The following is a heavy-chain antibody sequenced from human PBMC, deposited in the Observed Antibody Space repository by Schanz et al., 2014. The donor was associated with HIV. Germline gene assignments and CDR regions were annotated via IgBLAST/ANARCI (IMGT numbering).Heavy chain of an antibody. Sequence: QVHLVESGGGVVQPGKSLRLSCAASGFTFSTNDMHWVRQLPGKGLEWVAVISHNGNNDYYAESVKGRFTISRDNAKNSLYLQMNSLRDDDMAVYYCTTDQFGGYFVHWGQGALVTVSS. CDR3: TTDQFGGYFVH. J-gene: IGHJ4*02. CDR1: GFTFSTND. D-gene: IGHD5-12*01. CDR2: ISHNGNND. V-gene: IGHV3-30*03.